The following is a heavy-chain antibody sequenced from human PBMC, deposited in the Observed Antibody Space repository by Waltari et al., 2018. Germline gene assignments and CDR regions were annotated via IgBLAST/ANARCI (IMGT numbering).Heavy chain of an antibody. CDR2: IYYSGST. Sequence: QLQLQESGPGLVKPSETLSLTCTVSGGSLSSSRYYWGWIRQPPGKGLEWIGSIYYSGSTYYNPSLKSRVTISVDTSKNQFSLKLSSVTAADTAVYYCARLDSSGYYLSYWGQGTLVTVSS. D-gene: IGHD3-22*01. V-gene: IGHV4-39*01. CDR3: ARLDSSGYYLSY. CDR1: GGSLSSSRYY. J-gene: IGHJ4*02.